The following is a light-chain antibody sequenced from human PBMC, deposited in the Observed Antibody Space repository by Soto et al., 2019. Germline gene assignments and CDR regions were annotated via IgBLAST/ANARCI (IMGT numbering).Light chain of an antibody. J-gene: IGLJ3*02. CDR2: DVS. CDR3: SSYTSSNTGV. V-gene: IGLV2-14*01. Sequence: QSVLTQPASVSGSPGQSITSSCTGTSSDVGGYNYVSWYQQHPGKAPKLIIYDVSNRPSGVSNRFSGSKSGNTASLTISGLQAEDEADYYCSSYTSSNTGVFGGGTKVTVL. CDR1: SSDVGGYNY.